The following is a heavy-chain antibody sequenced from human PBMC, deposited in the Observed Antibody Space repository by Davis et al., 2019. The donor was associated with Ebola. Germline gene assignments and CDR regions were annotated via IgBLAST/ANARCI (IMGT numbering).Heavy chain of an antibody. CDR1: GFTFSSYW. CDR2: IKQDGSEK. D-gene: IGHD3-10*01. CDR3: AKDLGGTMVRGVMYWYYGMDV. V-gene: IGHV3-7*01. Sequence: PGGSLRLSCAASGFTFSSYWMSWVRQAPGKGLEWVANIKQDGSEKYYADSVKGRFTISRDNSKNTLYLQMNSLRAEDTAVYYCAKDLGGTMVRGVMYWYYGMDVWGQGTTVAVSS. J-gene: IGHJ6*02.